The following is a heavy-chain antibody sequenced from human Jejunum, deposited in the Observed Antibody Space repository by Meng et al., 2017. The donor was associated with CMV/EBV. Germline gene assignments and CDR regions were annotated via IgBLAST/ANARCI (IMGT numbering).Heavy chain of an antibody. J-gene: IGHJ4*02. CDR2: ISPTGGT. CDR3: AREEQGHDY. D-gene: IGHD1/OR15-1a*01. CDR1: GFIFTKYY. Sequence: QVQLLQSGTEVKKPWESVKVSCKVSGFIFTKYYRRWVRQAPGQGLEWLGMISPTGGTDIGQKFQGRVTVTRDPFISTAYMELNSLTSVDGAIYYCAREEQGHDYWGQGTLVTVSS. V-gene: IGHV1-2*02.